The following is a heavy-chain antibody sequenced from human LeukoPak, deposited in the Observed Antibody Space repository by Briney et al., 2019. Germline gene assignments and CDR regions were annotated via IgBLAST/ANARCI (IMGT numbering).Heavy chain of an antibody. Sequence: GASVKVSCKASGGTFSSYAISWVRQAPGPGLEWMGGIIPIFGTANYAQKFQGRVTITTDESTSTAYMELSSLRSEDTAVYYCAIGPRMTSGSYPTRDPLNWFDPWGQGTLVTVSS. D-gene: IGHD3-10*01. CDR2: IIPIFGTA. V-gene: IGHV1-69*05. CDR3: AIGPRMTSGSYPTRDPLNWFDP. CDR1: GGTFSSYA. J-gene: IGHJ5*02.